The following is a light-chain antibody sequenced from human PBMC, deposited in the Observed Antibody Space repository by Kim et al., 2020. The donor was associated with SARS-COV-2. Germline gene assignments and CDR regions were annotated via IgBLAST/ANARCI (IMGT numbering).Light chain of an antibody. CDR3: QKYNSAPPT. CDR1: QGIRNY. Sequence: ASVGERVTITCRASQGIRNYLAWYQQKPGKVPKLLIYAASTLQSGVPSRFSGSGSGTDFTLTISSLQPEDVATYYCQKYNSAPPTFGQGTKVDIK. CDR2: AAS. J-gene: IGKJ1*01. V-gene: IGKV1-27*01.